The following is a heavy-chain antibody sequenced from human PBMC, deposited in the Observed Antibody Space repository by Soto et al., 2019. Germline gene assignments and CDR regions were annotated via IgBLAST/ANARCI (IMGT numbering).Heavy chain of an antibody. V-gene: IGHV3-23*01. J-gene: IGHJ4*02. Sequence: GGSLRLSCTASGFPFSRHAMTWVRQVPGKGLEWVSGLSDSGGSIYYADSVKGRFTISRDNSMNTLYLQMNTLRAEDTAIYYCAKVSSSWYAGFFDLWGQGTLVTVSS. CDR3: AKVSSSWYAGFFDL. D-gene: IGHD6-13*01. CDR1: GFPFSRHA. CDR2: LSDSGGSI.